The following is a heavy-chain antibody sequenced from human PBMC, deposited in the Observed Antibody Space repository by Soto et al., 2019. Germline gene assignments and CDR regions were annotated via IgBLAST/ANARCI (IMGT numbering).Heavy chain of an antibody. Sequence: GGSLRLSCTASGFTFGDYAMSWFRQAPGKGLEGVGFIRSKAYGGTTEYAASVKGRFTISRDESKSIAHLQMNSLKTADTAVYYCTRAGSGWSNWFDPWGQGTLVTVSS. CDR3: TRAGSGWSNWFDP. D-gene: IGHD6-19*01. J-gene: IGHJ5*02. CDR2: IRSKAYGGTT. V-gene: IGHV3-49*03. CDR1: GFTFGDYA.